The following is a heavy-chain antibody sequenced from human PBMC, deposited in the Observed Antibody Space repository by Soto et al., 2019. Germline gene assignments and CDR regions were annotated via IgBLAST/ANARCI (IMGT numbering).Heavy chain of an antibody. CDR2: IYYSGST. Sequence: SETLSLTCTVSGGSISSYYWSWIRQPPGKGLEWIGYIYYSGSTNYNPSLKSRVTISVDTSKNQFSLKLSSVTAADTAVYYCGRSDDILTGYSQFDPWGQGTLVTVS. J-gene: IGHJ5*02. V-gene: IGHV4-59*01. D-gene: IGHD3-9*01. CDR3: GRSDDILTGYSQFDP. CDR1: GGSISSYY.